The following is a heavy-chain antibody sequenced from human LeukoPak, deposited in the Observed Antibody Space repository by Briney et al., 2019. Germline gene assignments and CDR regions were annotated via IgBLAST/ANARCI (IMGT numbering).Heavy chain of an antibody. Sequence: ASVKVSCKASGYTFAGYYMHWVRQAPGQGLEWMGWINPNSGGTNYAQKFQGRVTMTRDTSISTAYMELSRLRSDDTAVYYCARDLCSGGSCSSIFDYWGQGTLVTVSS. CDR2: INPNSGGT. CDR3: ARDLCSGGSCSSIFDY. CDR1: GYTFAGYY. J-gene: IGHJ4*02. V-gene: IGHV1-2*02. D-gene: IGHD2-15*01.